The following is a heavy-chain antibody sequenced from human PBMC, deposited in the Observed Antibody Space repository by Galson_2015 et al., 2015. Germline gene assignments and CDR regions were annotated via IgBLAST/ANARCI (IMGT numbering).Heavy chain of an antibody. CDR3: ARADYDFWSGYLIYFDY. CDR1: GDSVSSNSAA. Sequence: CAISGDSVSSNSAAWNWIRQSPSRGLEWLGRTYYRSKWYNDYAVSVKSRITINPDTSKNQFSLQLNSVTPEDTAVYYCARADYDFWSGYLIYFDYWGQGTLVTVSS. D-gene: IGHD3-3*01. CDR2: TYYRSKWYN. J-gene: IGHJ4*02. V-gene: IGHV6-1*01.